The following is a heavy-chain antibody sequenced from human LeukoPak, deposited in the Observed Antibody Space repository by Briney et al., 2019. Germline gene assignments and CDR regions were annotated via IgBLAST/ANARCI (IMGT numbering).Heavy chain of an antibody. D-gene: IGHD3-22*01. CDR1: GGSISSYY. J-gene: IGHJ4*02. CDR3: ARATWLPVGLYYYDSSGYYYYFDS. CDR2: IYYSGST. V-gene: IGHV4-59*01. Sequence: ASETLSLTCTVSGGSISSYYWSWIRQPPGKGLEWIGYIYYSGSTNYNPSLKSRVTISVDTSRNQFSLKLSSVTAADTAVYYCARATWLPVGLYYYDSSGYYYYFDSWGQGTLVTVSS.